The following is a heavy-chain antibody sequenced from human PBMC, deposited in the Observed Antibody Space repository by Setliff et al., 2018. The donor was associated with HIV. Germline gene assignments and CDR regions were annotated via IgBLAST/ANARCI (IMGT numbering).Heavy chain of an antibody. D-gene: IGHD2-2*01. J-gene: IGHJ6*03. V-gene: IGHV1-46*03. CDR3: ARDCSSTSCPGSFNYYYYYYYMDV. Sequence: ASVKVSCKASGYTFTSYYMHWVRQAPGQGLEWMGTINPSGGSTSYTQKFQGRVTMTRDTSTSTVYMELSSLRSEDTAVYYCARDCSSTSCPGSFNYYYYYYYMDVWGKGTTVTVSS. CDR2: INPSGGST. CDR1: GYTFTSYY.